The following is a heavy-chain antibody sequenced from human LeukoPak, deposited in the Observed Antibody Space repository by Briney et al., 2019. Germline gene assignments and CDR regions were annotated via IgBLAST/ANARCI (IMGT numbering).Heavy chain of an antibody. Sequence: PSGTLSLTCAVSGDSLSSSNWWAWVRQPPGKGLEWIGEIYLGAYTIANLSLKSRLSISVDKSTNQFSLTLHSVTAADTAFYFCARKRYYDPHGYDIWGQGTMVTVSS. D-gene: IGHD3-16*01. CDR3: ARKRYYDPHGYDI. V-gene: IGHV4-4*02. CDR1: GDSLSSSNW. CDR2: IYLGAYT. J-gene: IGHJ3*02.